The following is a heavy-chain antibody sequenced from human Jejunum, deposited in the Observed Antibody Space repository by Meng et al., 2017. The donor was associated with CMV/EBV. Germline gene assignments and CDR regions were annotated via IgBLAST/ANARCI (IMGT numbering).Heavy chain of an antibody. CDR3: ARACRQLNNRYLDS. J-gene: IGHJ4*02. CDR1: GLSVSNNN. V-gene: IGHV3-53*01. D-gene: IGHD1-14*01. CDR2: IRGDAST. Sequence: ASGLSVSNNNMTWVRRAPGKGLEWVSFIRGDASTSYTDSVQGRFTISRDNSKNTVYLQMNSLRAEDTAVYYCARACRQLNNRYLDSWGQGIQVTVSS.